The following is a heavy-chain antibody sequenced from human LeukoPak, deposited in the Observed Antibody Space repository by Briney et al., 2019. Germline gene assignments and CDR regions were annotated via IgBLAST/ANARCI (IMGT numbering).Heavy chain of an antibody. J-gene: IGHJ4*02. D-gene: IGHD3-22*01. V-gene: IGHV1-69*05. CDR3: AKYTMIVFRRGYYFDY. CDR1: GGTFSSYA. Sequence: ASVKVSCKASGGTFSSYAISWVRQAPGQGLEWMGGIIPIFGTANYAQKFQGRVTITTDESTSTAYMELSGLRSEDTAVYYCAKYTMIVFRRGYYFDYWGQGTLVTVSS. CDR2: IIPIFGTA.